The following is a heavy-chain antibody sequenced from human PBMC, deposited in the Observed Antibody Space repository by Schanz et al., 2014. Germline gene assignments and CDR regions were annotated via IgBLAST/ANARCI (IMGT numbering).Heavy chain of an antibody. CDR3: AKDPSHGDYDYYFDY. Sequence: DVQLLESGGGLVQPGGSLRLSCAASGFTFSSYAMSWVRQAPGKGLEWVSALSGSGGSTYYADSVKGRFTISRDISKNTLHLQVTSLRAEDTAVYYCAKDPSHGDYDYYFDYWGQGTLVTVSS. CDR2: LSGSGGST. J-gene: IGHJ4*02. V-gene: IGHV3-23*01. D-gene: IGHD3-22*01. CDR1: GFTFSSYA.